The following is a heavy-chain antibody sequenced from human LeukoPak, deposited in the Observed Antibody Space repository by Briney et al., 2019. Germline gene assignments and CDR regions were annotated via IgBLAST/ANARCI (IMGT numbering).Heavy chain of an antibody. CDR3: ARYSVDSSGYYRYYLDY. D-gene: IGHD3-22*01. CDR1: GYTFTSYY. V-gene: IGHV1-46*01. CDR2: INPSGGST. Sequence: ASVKVSCKASGYTFTSYYMHWVRQAPGQGLEWMGIINPSGGSTSYAQKFQGRVTMTRDTSTSTVYMELSSLRSEDTAVYYCARYSVDSSGYYRYYLDYWGQGTLVTVSS. J-gene: IGHJ4*02.